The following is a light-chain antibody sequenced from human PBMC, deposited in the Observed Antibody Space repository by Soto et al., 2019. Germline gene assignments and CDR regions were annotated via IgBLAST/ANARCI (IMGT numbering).Light chain of an antibody. CDR3: QQYGSSPPYT. CDR2: GSS. Sequence: VLTQSPGTLSLSPGDRATISCRASQSVSNKYLAWYQQKPGQAHRLLIFGSSVRATGIPDRFSGSGSVTDFTLTISRLEPEDFSVYYCQQYGSSPPYTFGQGTKLEIK. J-gene: IGKJ2*01. V-gene: IGKV3-20*01. CDR1: QSVSNKY.